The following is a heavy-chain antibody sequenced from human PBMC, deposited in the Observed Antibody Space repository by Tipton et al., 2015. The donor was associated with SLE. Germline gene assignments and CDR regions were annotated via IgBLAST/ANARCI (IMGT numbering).Heavy chain of an antibody. Sequence: GSLRLSCAASGFNFSSYDMHWVRQGTGNGLEWVSDIGTAGDTYYPGSVKGRFTISRENAKHSLYLQMTNLRAGDTDVYYCARGGSDAFDFWGQGTRVTVSS. CDR1: GFNFSSYD. J-gene: IGHJ3*01. D-gene: IGHD3-16*01. CDR2: IGTAGDT. CDR3: ARGGSDAFDF. V-gene: IGHV3-13*01.